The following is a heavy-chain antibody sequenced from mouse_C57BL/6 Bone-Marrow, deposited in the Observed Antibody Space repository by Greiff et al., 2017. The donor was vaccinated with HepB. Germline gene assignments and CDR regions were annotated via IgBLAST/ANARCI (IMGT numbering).Heavy chain of an antibody. D-gene: IGHD2-3*01. V-gene: IGHV1-82*01. Sequence: QVQLQQSGPELVKPGASVMISCKASGYAFSSSWMNWVKQRPGKGLEWIGRIYPGDGDTNYNGKFKGKATLTADKSSSTAYMQLSSLTSEDSAVYFCARWWLLPFAYWGQGTLVTVSA. CDR2: IYPGDGDT. J-gene: IGHJ3*01. CDR1: GYAFSSSW. CDR3: ARWWLLPFAY.